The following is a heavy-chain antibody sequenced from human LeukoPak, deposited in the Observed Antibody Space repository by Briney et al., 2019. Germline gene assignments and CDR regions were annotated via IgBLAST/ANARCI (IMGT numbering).Heavy chain of an antibody. V-gene: IGHV3-15*01. CDR2: IKSKTDGGTT. J-gene: IGHJ4*02. CDR3: ATVPPDGFY. CDR1: GFTFRNAW. D-gene: IGHD1-14*01. Sequence: GGSLRLSCAASGFTFRNAWMSWVRHAPGGGLEWVGRIKSKTDGGTTDYAAPVNGRFTISRDDSKNTLYLQMSSLKTEDTAVYYCATVPPDGFYWGQGTLVTVSS.